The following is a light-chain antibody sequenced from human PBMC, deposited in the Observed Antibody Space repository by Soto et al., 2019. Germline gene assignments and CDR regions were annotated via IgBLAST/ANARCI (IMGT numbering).Light chain of an antibody. CDR1: SSNIGSNT. Sequence: QSVLTQPPSASGTPGQRVTISCSGSSSNIGSNTVNWYQQLPGTAPKLLIYNDNQRPSGVPDRFSGSKSGTSASLAISGLQSEDEADYFCAAWDDSLNGHVLFGGGTKLTVL. V-gene: IGLV1-44*01. CDR3: AAWDDSLNGHVL. CDR2: NDN. J-gene: IGLJ2*01.